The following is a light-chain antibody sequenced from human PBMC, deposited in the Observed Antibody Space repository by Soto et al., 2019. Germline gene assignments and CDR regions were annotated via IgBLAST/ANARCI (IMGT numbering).Light chain of an antibody. CDR1: LSVSSSY. CDR2: DTS. V-gene: IGKV3-20*01. CDR3: QHYGSSLRT. Sequence: EIVLTQSPGTLSLSPGERATLSCRASLSVSSSYLAWYQQKPGQAPRLLIYDTSSRATGIPDRFSGSGSGTDFTLTISRLEPEDFAVYYCQHYGSSLRTFGQGTKVEIK. J-gene: IGKJ1*01.